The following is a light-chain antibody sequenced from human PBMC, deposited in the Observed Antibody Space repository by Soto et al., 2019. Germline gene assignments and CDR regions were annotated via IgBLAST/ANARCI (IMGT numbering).Light chain of an antibody. CDR1: QGISNY. CDR2: AAS. J-gene: IGKJ4*01. V-gene: IGKV1-17*03. Sequence: DIQMTQSPSAMSASVGDRVTITCRASQGISNYLAWFQQKPGKVPKRLISAASNLQSGVPSRFSGSGSGTEFTLTIRSMPTEPFANYSCLQYDSYPLSFGGGTKVDIK. CDR3: LQYDSYPLS.